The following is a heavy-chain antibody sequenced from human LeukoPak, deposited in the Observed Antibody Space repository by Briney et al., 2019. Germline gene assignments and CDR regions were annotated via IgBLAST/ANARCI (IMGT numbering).Heavy chain of an antibody. V-gene: IGHV1-3*01. CDR3: ARLKYCTNGVCYAGFDY. D-gene: IGHD2-8*01. CDR2: INAGNGNT. CDR1: GYTFTSYG. J-gene: IGHJ4*02. Sequence: ASVKVSCKASGYTFTSYGMHWVRQAPGQRLEWMGWINAGNGNTKYSQKFQGRVTITRDTSADTAYMELSSLRSEDTAVYYCARLKYCTNGVCYAGFDYWGQGTLVTVSS.